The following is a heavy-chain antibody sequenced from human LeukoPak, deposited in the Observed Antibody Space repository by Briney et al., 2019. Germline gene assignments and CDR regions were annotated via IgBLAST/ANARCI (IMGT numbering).Heavy chain of an antibody. Sequence: AGSLRLSCAASGFTFSIYWMSWVRQAPGKGLEWVANINQDGSEGYYVDSVKGRFTISRDNAKNSLYLQMNSLRAEDTAVYYCARSPSTGTVDYWGQGTLVTVSS. D-gene: IGHD1-1*01. CDR3: ARSPSTGTVDY. CDR1: GFTFSIYW. V-gene: IGHV3-7*01. J-gene: IGHJ4*02. CDR2: INQDGSEG.